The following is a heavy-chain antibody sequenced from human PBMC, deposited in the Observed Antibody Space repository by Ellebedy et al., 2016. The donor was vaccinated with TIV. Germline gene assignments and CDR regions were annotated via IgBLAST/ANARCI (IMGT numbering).Heavy chain of an antibody. CDR3: ARDGAGRWDY. J-gene: IGHJ4*02. CDR2: IYYSGST. V-gene: IGHV4-61*01. CDR1: GASVSSSSYY. D-gene: IGHD4-23*01. Sequence: MPSETLSLTCTVSGASVSSSSYYWSWIRQPPGKGLEWIGYIYYSGSTNYNPSLKSRVTISVDTSKNQFSLKLNSVTAADTAVYYCARDGAGRWDYWGPGTLVTVSS.